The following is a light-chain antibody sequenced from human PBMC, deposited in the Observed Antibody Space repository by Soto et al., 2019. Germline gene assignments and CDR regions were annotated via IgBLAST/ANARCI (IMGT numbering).Light chain of an antibody. CDR3: CSYSRSSPHV. CDR1: SSDVGAYNY. V-gene: IGLV2-14*03. J-gene: IGLJ1*01. Sequence: QSALTQPASVSGSPGHSITISCTGTSSDVGAYNYVSWYQHHPGKVPRLMIFDVSNRPAGVSNRFSGSKSGNTASLTISGLQAEDEADYYCCSYSRSSPHVFGAGTKLTVL. CDR2: DVS.